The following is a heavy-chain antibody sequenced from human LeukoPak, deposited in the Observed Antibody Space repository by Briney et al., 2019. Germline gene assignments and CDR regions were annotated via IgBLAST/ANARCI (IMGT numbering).Heavy chain of an antibody. V-gene: IGHV5-10-1*01. CDR1: GYSFTSYW. CDR2: IDPSDSYT. Sequence: GESLKISCKGSGYSFTSYWISWVRQMPGKGLEWMGRIDPSDSYTNYSPSFQGHVTISADKSISTAYLQWSSLKASDTAMYYCARHRPSVLLWFGAAYYYYYGMDVWGQGTTVTVSS. CDR3: ARHRPSVLLWFGAAYYYYYGMDV. J-gene: IGHJ6*02. D-gene: IGHD3-10*01.